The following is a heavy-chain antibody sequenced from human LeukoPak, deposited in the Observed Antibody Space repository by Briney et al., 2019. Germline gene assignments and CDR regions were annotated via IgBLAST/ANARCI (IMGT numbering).Heavy chain of an antibody. D-gene: IGHD2-15*01. CDR1: GFSLSAYW. Sequence: PGGSLTLSCAASGFSLSAYWMTWVRQAPGKGLEWVANINRDGSQKNHVDSVKGRFTISRDNAKNSLYLQMNSLTAEDTAVYYCARDNTYASGSSFYDRFDYWGQGTLVTVSS. J-gene: IGHJ4*02. CDR3: ARDNTYASGSSFYDRFDY. V-gene: IGHV3-7*01. CDR2: INRDGSQK.